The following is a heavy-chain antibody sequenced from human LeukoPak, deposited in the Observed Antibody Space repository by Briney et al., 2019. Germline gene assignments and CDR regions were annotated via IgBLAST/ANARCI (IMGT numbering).Heavy chain of an antibody. CDR1: GVSVSSGSYY. D-gene: IGHD4-17*01. V-gene: IGHV4-61*01. CDR2: IYYSGST. CDR3: GATVSWKGDY. J-gene: IGHJ4*02. Sequence: SETLSLTCTVSGVSVSSGSYYWSWIRQPPGKGLEWIVNIYYSGSTNCNPSLKSRVTITVDTSKNQLTLKLSSVTAADTAVYYCGATVSWKGDYWGQGTLVTVSS.